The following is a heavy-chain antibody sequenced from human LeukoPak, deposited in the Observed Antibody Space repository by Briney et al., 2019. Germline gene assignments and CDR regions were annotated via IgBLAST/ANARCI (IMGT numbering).Heavy chain of an antibody. Sequence: ASVKVSCKASGYTFTGYYMHWVRQAPGQGLEWMGWINPNSGGTNYAQKFQGRVTMTRDTSISTAYMELSRLRSDDTAVYYCARDQPTVTTYYYYYGMDVWGQGTTVTVSS. CDR3: ARDQPTVTTYYYYYGMDV. J-gene: IGHJ6*02. CDR1: GYTFTGYY. CDR2: INPNSGGT. D-gene: IGHD4-17*01. V-gene: IGHV1-2*02.